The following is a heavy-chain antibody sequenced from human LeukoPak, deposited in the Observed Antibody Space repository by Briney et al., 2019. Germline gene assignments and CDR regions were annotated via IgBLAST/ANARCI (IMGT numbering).Heavy chain of an antibody. CDR3: ARIRYCSSTSCYVRHNWFDP. CDR1: GYTFTSYG. J-gene: IGHJ5*02. Sequence: ASVKVSCKASGYTFTSYGISWVRQAPGQGLEWMGWINPNSGGTNYAQKFQGRVTMTRDTSISTAYMELSRLRSDDTAVYYCARIRYCSSTSCYVRHNWFDPWGQGTLVTVSS. D-gene: IGHD2-2*01. CDR2: INPNSGGT. V-gene: IGHV1-2*02.